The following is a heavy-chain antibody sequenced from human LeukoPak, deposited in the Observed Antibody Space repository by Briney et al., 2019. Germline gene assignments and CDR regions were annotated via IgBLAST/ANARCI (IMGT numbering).Heavy chain of an antibody. V-gene: IGHV4-34*01. D-gene: IGHD3-22*01. J-gene: IGHJ4*02. CDR1: GGSFSGYY. CDR3: ARGPSSGYYY. CDR2: INHSGST. Sequence: SETLSLTCAVYGGSFSGYYWSWIRQPPGKGLEWIGEINHSGSTNYNPSLKSRVTISVDTSKNQFCLKLSSVTAADTAVYYCARGPSSGYYYWGQGTLVTVSS.